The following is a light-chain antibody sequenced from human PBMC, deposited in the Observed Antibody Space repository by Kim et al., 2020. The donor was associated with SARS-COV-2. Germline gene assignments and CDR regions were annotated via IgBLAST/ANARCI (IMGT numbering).Light chain of an antibody. CDR2: KDN. V-gene: IGLV1-51*01. Sequence: GQRVTIDCSGGKYNIRNNLVSWYQHRPGTAPRVLIDKDNKRPSGVPGRFSASKSGTSATLAITGLQTGDEGDYYCGTWDDRLDAGVFGGGTTLTVL. CDR1: KYNIRNNL. CDR3: GTWDDRLDAGV. J-gene: IGLJ3*02.